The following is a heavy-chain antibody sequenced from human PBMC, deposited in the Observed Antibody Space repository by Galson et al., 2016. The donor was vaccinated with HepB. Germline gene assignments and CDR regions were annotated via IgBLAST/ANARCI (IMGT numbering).Heavy chain of an antibody. D-gene: IGHD3/OR15-3a*01. CDR1: GYPLTELS. CDR3: ATHVDGLEYAFDH. Sequence: SVKVSCKVSGYPLTELSIHWVRQAPGKGLEWIGGFDPEDGKTIYSPKLPGRVAMTEDRSTDTAYLELSSLRSEDTAIYYCATHVDGLEYAFDHWGQGALVTVSS. J-gene: IGHJ4*02. CDR2: FDPEDGKT. V-gene: IGHV1-24*01.